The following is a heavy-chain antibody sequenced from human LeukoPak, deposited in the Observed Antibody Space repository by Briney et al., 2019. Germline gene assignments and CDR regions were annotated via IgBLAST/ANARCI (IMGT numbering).Heavy chain of an antibody. Sequence: SETLSLTCTVSGGSISSYYWSWIRQPPGKGLEWIGYIYYSGSTNYNPSLKSRVTISVDTSKNQFSLKLSSVTAADTAVYYCARGGYDYVRGDLDYWGQGTLVTVSS. D-gene: IGHD5-12*01. V-gene: IGHV4-59*01. J-gene: IGHJ4*02. CDR3: ARGGYDYVRGDLDY. CDR1: GGSISSYY. CDR2: IYYSGST.